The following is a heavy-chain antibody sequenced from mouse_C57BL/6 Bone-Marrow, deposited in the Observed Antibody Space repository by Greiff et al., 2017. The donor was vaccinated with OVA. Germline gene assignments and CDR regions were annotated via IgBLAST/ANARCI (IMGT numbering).Heavy chain of an antibody. J-gene: IGHJ3*01. CDR3: ARGGGYYGSSAWFAY. CDR1: GYTFTSYT. D-gene: IGHD1-1*01. V-gene: IGHV1-4*01. Sequence: QVQLKESGAELARPGASVKMSCKASGYTFTSYTMHWVKQRPGQGLEWIGYINPSSGYTKYNQKFKDKATLTADKSSSTAYMQLSSLTSEDSAVYYCARGGGYYGSSAWFAYWGQGTLVTVSA. CDR2: INPSSGYT.